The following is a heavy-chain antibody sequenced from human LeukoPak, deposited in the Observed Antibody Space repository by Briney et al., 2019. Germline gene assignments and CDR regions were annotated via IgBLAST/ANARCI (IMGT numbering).Heavy chain of an antibody. Sequence: GGSLRLSCAASGFTFSSYAMSWVRQAPGKGLEWVANIKQDGSEKYYVDSVKGRFTISRDNAKNSLYLQMNSLRAEDTAVYYCARDMGYYYDSSGYLAYYYYGMDVWGQGTTVTVSS. J-gene: IGHJ6*02. D-gene: IGHD3-22*01. CDR2: IKQDGSEK. V-gene: IGHV3-7*01. CDR1: GFTFSSYA. CDR3: ARDMGYYYDSSGYLAYYYYGMDV.